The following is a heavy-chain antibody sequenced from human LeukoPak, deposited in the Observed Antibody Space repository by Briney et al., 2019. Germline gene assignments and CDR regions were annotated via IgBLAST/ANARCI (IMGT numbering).Heavy chain of an antibody. CDR1: GFTVSSNY. D-gene: IGHD2-2*02. V-gene: IGHV3-53*01. Sequence: GGSLRLSCAASGFTVSSNYMAWVRQAPGKGLEWVSVIYSGGTIYYADSVKGRFTISRDNSKNTLYLQMNSLRAEDTAVYYCARAYCSTTSCYTYDAFDIWGQGTMVTVSS. CDR2: IYSGGTI. CDR3: ARAYCSTTSCYTYDAFDI. J-gene: IGHJ3*02.